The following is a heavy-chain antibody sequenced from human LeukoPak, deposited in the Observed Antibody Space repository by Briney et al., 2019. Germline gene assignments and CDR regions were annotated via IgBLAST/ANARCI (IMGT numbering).Heavy chain of an antibody. J-gene: IGHJ4*02. V-gene: IGHV4-59*01. CDR1: GGSITSYY. CDR3: ARSPSVLRLGELSSPLLY. D-gene: IGHD3-16*02. CDR2: IYYSGSS. Sequence: SETLSLTCTVSGGSITSYYWSWIRQPPGKGLEWIGYIYYSGSSNYNPSLRSRVTIPVDTSKNQFSLKLSSVTAADTAVYYCARSPSVLRLGELSSPLLYWGQGTLVTVTS.